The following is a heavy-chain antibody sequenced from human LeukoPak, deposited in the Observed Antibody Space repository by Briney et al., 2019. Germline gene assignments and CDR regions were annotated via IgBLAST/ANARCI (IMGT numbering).Heavy chain of an antibody. V-gene: IGHV3-30*02. Sequence: HPGGSLRLSCAASGFTFSSYGMHWVRQAPGKGLEWVAFIRYDGSNKYYADSVKGRFTISRDNSKNTLYLQMNSLRAEGTAVYYCAKGWEPGDDAFDIWGQGTMVTVSS. CDR1: GFTFSSYG. CDR3: AKGWEPGDDAFDI. D-gene: IGHD1-26*01. J-gene: IGHJ3*02. CDR2: IRYDGSNK.